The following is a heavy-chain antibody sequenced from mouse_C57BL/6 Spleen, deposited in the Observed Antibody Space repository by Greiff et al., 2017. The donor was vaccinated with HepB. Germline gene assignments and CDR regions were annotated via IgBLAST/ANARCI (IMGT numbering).Heavy chain of an antibody. CDR2: IYPGNSDT. D-gene: IGHD2-4*01. Sequence: EVQLVESGTVLARPGASVKMSCKTSGYTFTRYWMHWVKQRPGQGLEWIGAIYPGNSDTSYNQKFKGKAKLTAVTSASTAYMGLSSLTNEDSAVYYCTRRDDYDLYAMDYWGQGTSVTVSS. J-gene: IGHJ4*01. V-gene: IGHV1-5*01. CDR1: GYTFTRYW. CDR3: TRRDDYDLYAMDY.